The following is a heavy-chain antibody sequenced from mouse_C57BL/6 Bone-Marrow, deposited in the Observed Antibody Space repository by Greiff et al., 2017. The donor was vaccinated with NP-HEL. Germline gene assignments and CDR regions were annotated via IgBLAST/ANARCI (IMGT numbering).Heavy chain of an antibody. D-gene: IGHD2-5*01. CDR1: GFTFSSYG. V-gene: IGHV5-6*01. CDR3: ARRAYYSNYGGFAY. J-gene: IGHJ3*01. Sequence: DVLLVEPGGDLVKPGGSLKLSCAASGFTFSSYGMPWVRQTPDKRLEWVATISSGGSYTYYPDSVKGRFTISRDNAKNTLYLQMSRLRSEDTAMYYGARRAYYSNYGGFAYWGQGTLVTVSA. CDR2: ISSGGSYT.